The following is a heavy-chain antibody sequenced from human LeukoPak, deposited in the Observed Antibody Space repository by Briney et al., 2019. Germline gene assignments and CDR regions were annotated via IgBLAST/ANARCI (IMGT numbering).Heavy chain of an antibody. V-gene: IGHV4-39*07. J-gene: IGHJ5*02. Sequence: SETLSLTCTVSGGSISSTSYSWGWIRQPPGKGLEWIGSIYYSGSTYYNPSLKSRVTISVDTSMNQFSLKLSSVTAAGTAVYYCARDFWSGSNWFDPWGQGTLVTVSS. D-gene: IGHD3-3*01. CDR1: GGSISSTSYS. CDR2: IYYSGST. CDR3: ARDFWSGSNWFDP.